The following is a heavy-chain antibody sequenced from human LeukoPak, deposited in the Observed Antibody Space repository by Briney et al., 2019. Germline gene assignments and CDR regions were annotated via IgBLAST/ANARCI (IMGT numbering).Heavy chain of an antibody. J-gene: IGHJ4*02. CDR1: GFSVSVND. CDR3: ARKNWNYFDY. Sequence: LPGGSLRLSCAVSGFSVSVNDMSWVRQAPGKGLEWVSVIYSGGTRNNADSVKGRFSISRDNSKNTVYLQMNSLRAEDTAVYYCARKNWNYFDYWGQGTLVTASS. V-gene: IGHV3-66*01. CDR2: IYSGGTR. D-gene: IGHD1-1*01.